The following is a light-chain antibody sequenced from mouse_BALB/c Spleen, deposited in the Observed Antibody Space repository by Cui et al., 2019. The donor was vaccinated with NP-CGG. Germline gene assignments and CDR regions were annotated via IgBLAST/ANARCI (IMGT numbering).Light chain of an antibody. J-gene: IGLJ1*01. CDR3: SLWYSNHWV. CDR1: TGAVTTSNY. V-gene: IGLV1*01. Sequence: QAVVTQESVLTTSPNEIVTLTCRSSTGAVTTSNYANWVQEKPDHLFTGLIGGTNNRVPGVPARFSGSLIGDKAALTITGAQTEDEAIYFCSLWYSNHWVFGGGTKLTVL. CDR2: GTN.